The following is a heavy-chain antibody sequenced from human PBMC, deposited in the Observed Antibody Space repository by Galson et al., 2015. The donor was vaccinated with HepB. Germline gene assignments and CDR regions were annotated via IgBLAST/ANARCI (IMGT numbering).Heavy chain of an antibody. V-gene: IGHV6-1*01. CDR1: GDSVSSYSAA. CDR3: TREPHAFDI. Sequence: CAISGDSVSSYSAAWNWIRQSPSRGLEWLGRTYYRSTWYNDYAPFVKSRITINPYTSNTHFSLHLNSVTPEDTAVYYCTREPHAFDIWGQGTMVTVSS. CDR2: TYYRSTWYN. J-gene: IGHJ3*02.